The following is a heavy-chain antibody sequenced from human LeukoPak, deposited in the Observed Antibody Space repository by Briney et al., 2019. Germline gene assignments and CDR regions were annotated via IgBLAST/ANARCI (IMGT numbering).Heavy chain of an antibody. D-gene: IGHD7-27*01. J-gene: IGHJ3*02. V-gene: IGHV4-39*01. CDR3: ARTGDGPAAFDI. CDR2: IYYSGST. CDR1: GGSISSSSYY. Sequence: SETLSLTCTVSGGSISSSSYYWGWIRQPPGKGLEWIGSIYYSGSTYYNPSLKSRVTISVDTSKNQFSLKLSSVTAADTAVYYCARTGDGPAAFDIWGQGTMVTVSS.